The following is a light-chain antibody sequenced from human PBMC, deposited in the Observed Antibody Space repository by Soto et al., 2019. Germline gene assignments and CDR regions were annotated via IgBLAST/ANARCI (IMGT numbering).Light chain of an antibody. CDR1: QSISTY. CDR3: QQGSFTLT. CDR2: GAS. Sequence: DIQMTQSPSSLSASVGDRVTITCRASQSISTYLNWYQQKLGKAPKLLISGASSLQGGVPSRFSGSGSGTDFTLTISSLQPEYFPTYYCQQGSFTLTFGGGTKLEIK. V-gene: IGKV1-39*01. J-gene: IGKJ4*01.